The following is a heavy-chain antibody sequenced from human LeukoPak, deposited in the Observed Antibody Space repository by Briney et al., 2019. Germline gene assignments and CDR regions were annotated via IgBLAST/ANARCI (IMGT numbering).Heavy chain of an antibody. D-gene: IGHD3-10*01. V-gene: IGHV4-4*02. CDR3: ARANGSGSLGY. Sequence: SGTLSLTCAVSGGSLSGSNWWSWVRQSPGKGLEWIGEIYHSGSTNYNPSLKSRITISVDKSKNLFSLKLSSVTAADTAVYYCARANGSGSLGYWGQGTLVTVSS. J-gene: IGHJ4*02. CDR1: GGSLSGSNW. CDR2: IYHSGST.